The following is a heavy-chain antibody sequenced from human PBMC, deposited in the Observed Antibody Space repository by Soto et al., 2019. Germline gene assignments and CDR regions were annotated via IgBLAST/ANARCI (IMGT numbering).Heavy chain of an antibody. Sequence: QVQLVQSGAEVKKPGASVKVSCKASGYTFTSYGISWVRQAPGQGLEWMGWISAYNGNTNYAQKLQGRVTMTTDTSTGTAYMELRSLRSDDTAVYYCARDLPSVVVPAAIQWFGTVNTNYYYCMDVWGQGTTVTVSS. CDR2: ISAYNGNT. V-gene: IGHV1-18*01. CDR3: ARDLPSVVVPAAIQWFGTVNTNYYYCMDV. CDR1: GYTFTSYG. D-gene: IGHD2-2*02. J-gene: IGHJ6*02.